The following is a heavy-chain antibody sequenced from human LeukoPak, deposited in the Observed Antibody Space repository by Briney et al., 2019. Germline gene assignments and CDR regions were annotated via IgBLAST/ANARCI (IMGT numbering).Heavy chain of an antibody. V-gene: IGHV4-4*07. CDR2: IYTSGST. CDR3: ARWALTVTKDYGMDV. Sequence: SETLSLTCTVSGGSISSYYWSWIRPPAGKGLEWIGRIYTSGSTNYNPSLKSRVTMSVDTSKNQFSLKLSSVTAADTAVYYCARWALTVTKDYGMDVWGQGTTVTVSS. J-gene: IGHJ6*02. CDR1: GGSISSYY. D-gene: IGHD4-17*01.